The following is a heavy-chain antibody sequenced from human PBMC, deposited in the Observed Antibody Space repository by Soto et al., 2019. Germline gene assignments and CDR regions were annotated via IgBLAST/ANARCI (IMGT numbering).Heavy chain of an antibody. Sequence: QVQLVESGGGVVQPGGSMRLSCAASGFTLSSYGMHWVRQAPGKGLQWVALVWYDGSNQYYADSVKVRFTISRDNSKNTLHLQLNSLGAEDTAVYFCARDRQFWGGSYVVFAYKYGMDVWGQGTTVTVSS. V-gene: IGHV3-33*01. CDR1: GFTLSSYG. J-gene: IGHJ6*02. CDR2: VWYDGSNQ. CDR3: ARDRQFWGGSYVVFAYKYGMDV. D-gene: IGHD3-3*01.